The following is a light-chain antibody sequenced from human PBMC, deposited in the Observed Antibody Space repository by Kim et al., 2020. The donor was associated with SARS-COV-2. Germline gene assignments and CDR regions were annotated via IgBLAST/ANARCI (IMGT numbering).Light chain of an antibody. CDR1: SSNIGTNA. CDR3: GTWDDSLDAWV. CDR2: DND. Sequence: GLRVEISCSGRSSNIGTNAVNWYQLFPGTAPKLLIYDNDQRPSGVPDRISGSKSGTSASLALSGLLSEDEADYYCGTWDDSLDAWVFGGGTQLTVL. J-gene: IGLJ3*02. V-gene: IGLV1-44*01.